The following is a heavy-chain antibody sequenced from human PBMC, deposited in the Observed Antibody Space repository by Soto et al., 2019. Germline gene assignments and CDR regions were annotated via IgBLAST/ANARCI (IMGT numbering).Heavy chain of an antibody. CDR2: IYYSGST. Sequence: SETLSLTCTVSGGSISSSSYYWGWIRQPPGKGLEWIGSIYYSGSTYYNPSLKSRVTISVDTSKNQFSLKLSSVTAADTAVYYCARHVLWFGENIWYFDYWGQGTLVTVSS. CDR3: ARHVLWFGENIWYFDY. V-gene: IGHV4-39*01. CDR1: GGSISSSSYY. D-gene: IGHD3-10*01. J-gene: IGHJ4*02.